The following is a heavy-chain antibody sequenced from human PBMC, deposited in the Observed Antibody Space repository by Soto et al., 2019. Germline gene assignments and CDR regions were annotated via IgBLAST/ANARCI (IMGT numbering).Heavy chain of an antibody. CDR2: IYWDDDK. Sequence: QITLKESGPTLVKPTQTLAMTCTFSRLRRTTRGVGVGWIRQPPGKALECLALIYWDDDKRYSPSLQSRLSITKDTSKNQVVLTMTNVDPVDRATYYCAHIPNYYQYDWFDPWGQGTLVSVSS. CDR3: AHIPNYYQYDWFDP. CDR1: RLRRTTRGVG. D-gene: IGHD3-16*01. V-gene: IGHV2-5*02. J-gene: IGHJ5*02.